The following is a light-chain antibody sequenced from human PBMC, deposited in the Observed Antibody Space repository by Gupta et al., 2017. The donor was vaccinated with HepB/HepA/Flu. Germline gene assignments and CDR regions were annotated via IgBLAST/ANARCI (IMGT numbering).Light chain of an antibody. J-gene: IGKJ1*01. CDR1: QSISRSY. CDR2: GAF. V-gene: IGKV3-20*01. CDR3: QHQSSESKRT. Sequence: IVLTQSPCTLSLSPGERATLSCRTRQSISRSYLAWYKQKPGQAPRLLIYGAFSSDTGVAERSSRSGLWIDFTLTNSRRESEDFAVYYCQHQSSESKRTFGEGTXVEI.